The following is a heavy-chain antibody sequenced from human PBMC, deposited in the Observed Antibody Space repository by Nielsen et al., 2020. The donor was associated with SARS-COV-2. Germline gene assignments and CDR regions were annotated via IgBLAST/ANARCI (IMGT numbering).Heavy chain of an antibody. CDR2: IYYSGST. Sequence: SETLSLTCAVYGGSFSGYYWSWIRQPPGKGLEWIGYIYYSGSTNYNPSLKSRVTISVDTSKNQFSLKLSSVTAADTAVYYCARMPRAVAGTSWFDPWGQGTLVTVSS. D-gene: IGHD1-14*01. J-gene: IGHJ5*02. CDR3: ARMPRAVAGTSWFDP. V-gene: IGHV4-59*08. CDR1: GGSFSGYY.